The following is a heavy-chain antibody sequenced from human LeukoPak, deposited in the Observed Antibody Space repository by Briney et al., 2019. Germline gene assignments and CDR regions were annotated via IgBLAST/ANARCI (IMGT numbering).Heavy chain of an antibody. J-gene: IGHJ4*02. Sequence: ASVKVSCKASGYTFTSYDINWVRQATGQGLEWVGWMNPNSGNTGSAQKFQGRVSMTRDTSISTAYMELSSLRSEDTAIYYCAREGSLIFDYWGQGTLVTVSS. V-gene: IGHV1-8*01. D-gene: IGHD3-10*01. CDR3: AREGSLIFDY. CDR1: GYTFTSYD. CDR2: MNPNSGNT.